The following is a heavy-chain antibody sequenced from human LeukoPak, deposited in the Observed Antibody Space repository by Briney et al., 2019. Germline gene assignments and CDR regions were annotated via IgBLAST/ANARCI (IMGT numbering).Heavy chain of an antibody. CDR2: ISYDGSNK. CDR1: GFTFSSYG. V-gene: IGHV3-30*18. CDR3: AKDGDIAAAGSDAFDI. Sequence: QPGGSMRLSCAASGFTFSSYGMHCVRQAPGKGLEGVAVISYDGSNKYYADSVKGRFTISRDNSKNTLYLQLNSLRAEDTAVYYCAKDGDIAAAGSDAFDIWGQGTMVTVSS. J-gene: IGHJ3*02. D-gene: IGHD6-13*01.